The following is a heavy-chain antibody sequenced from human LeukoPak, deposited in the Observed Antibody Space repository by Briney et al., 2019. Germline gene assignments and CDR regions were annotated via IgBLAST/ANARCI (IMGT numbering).Heavy chain of an antibody. CDR2: INHSGST. J-gene: IGHJ4*02. CDR3: AAAAMSSRIDY. V-gene: IGHV4-34*01. Sequence: SETLSLTCAVYGGSFSGYYWSWIRQPPGKGLEWTGEINHSGSTNYNPSLKSRVTISVDTSKNQFSLKLSSVTAADTAVYYCAAAAMSSRIDYWGQGTLVTVSS. D-gene: IGHD2-2*01. CDR1: GGSFSGYY.